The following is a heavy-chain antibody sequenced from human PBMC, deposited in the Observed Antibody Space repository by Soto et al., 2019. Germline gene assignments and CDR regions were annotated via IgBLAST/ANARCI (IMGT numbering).Heavy chain of an antibody. D-gene: IGHD6-6*01. CDR3: AKDRPLAP. J-gene: IGHJ5*02. CDR2: ISYDGSNK. CDR1: GFTFSSYG. Sequence: TGGSLRLSCAASGFTFSSYGMHWVRQAPGKGLEWVAVISYDGSNKYYADSVKGRFTISRDNSKNTLYLQMNSLRAEDTAVYYCAKDRPLAPWGQGTLVTVSS. V-gene: IGHV3-30*18.